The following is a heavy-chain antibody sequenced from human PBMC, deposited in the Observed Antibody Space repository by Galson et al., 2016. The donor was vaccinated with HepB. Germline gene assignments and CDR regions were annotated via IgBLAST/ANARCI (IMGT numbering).Heavy chain of an antibody. CDR2: INHGGST. Sequence: LRLSCAASGLSFSSYAMSWVRQTPEKCLEWVGEINHGGSTNYNPSLKSRVIISIDTSKNQFSLKLSSVTAADTAVYYCAYTYYYDSSGYSPFDNWGQGTLVTVSS. CDR3: AYTYYYDSSGYSPFDN. V-gene: IGHV4-34*08. CDR1: GLSFSSYA. D-gene: IGHD3-22*01. J-gene: IGHJ4*02.